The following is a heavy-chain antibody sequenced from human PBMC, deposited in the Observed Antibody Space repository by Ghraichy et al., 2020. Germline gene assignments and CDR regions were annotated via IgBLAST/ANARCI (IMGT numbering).Heavy chain of an antibody. D-gene: IGHD6-13*01. CDR2: ISYGGSSK. CDR3: AKSRMAAAGTPDGMDV. CDR1: GFIFSSYG. Sequence: ALRLSCAASGFIFSSYGIHWVRQAPGKGLEWVAAISYGGSSKYYADSVKGRFTISRDTSKNTLSLQMKSLRPEDTAVYYCAKSRMAAAGTPDGMDVWGQGTTVIVSS. J-gene: IGHJ6*02. V-gene: IGHV3-30*18.